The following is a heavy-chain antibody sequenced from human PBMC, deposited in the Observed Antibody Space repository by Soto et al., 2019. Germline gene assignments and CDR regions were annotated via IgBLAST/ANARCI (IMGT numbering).Heavy chain of an antibody. Sequence: QVQLLESGPGLVKPSETLSLICTVSGGSIRSSHWWCWVRQPPGKGLERIGEIYHSGSTNLDPSLKSRVTLSVDKSKNQFSLKLTSVTAADTAVYYCARDKATVGGYNLYDPWGQGILVTVSS. V-gene: IGHV4-4*02. J-gene: IGHJ5*02. CDR3: ARDKATVGGYNLYDP. CDR1: GGSIRSSHW. D-gene: IGHD3-16*01. CDR2: IYHSGST.